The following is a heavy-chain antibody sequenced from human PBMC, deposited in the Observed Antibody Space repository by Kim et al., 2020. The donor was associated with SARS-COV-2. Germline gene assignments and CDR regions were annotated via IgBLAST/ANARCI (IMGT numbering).Heavy chain of an antibody. D-gene: IGHD3-10*01. V-gene: IGHV4-39*01. CDR3: ASSVLLWFGEPNGWFDP. J-gene: IGHJ5*02. Sequence: LKSRVTISVDTSKNQFSLKLSSVTAADTAVYYCASSVLLWFGEPNGWFDPWGQGTLVTVSS.